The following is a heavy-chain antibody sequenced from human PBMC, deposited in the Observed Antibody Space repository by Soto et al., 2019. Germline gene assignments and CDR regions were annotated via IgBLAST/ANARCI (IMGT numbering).Heavy chain of an antibody. CDR3: ASSIAARGYWYFDL. V-gene: IGHV1-69*02. J-gene: IGHJ2*01. D-gene: IGHD6-6*01. CDR2: IIPILGIA. Sequence: QVQLVQSGAEVKKPGSSVKVSCKASGGTFSSYTISWVRQAPGQGLEWMGRIIPILGIANYAQKFQGRVTITAGKSTSTAYMELSSLRSEDTAVYYCASSIAARGYWYFDLWGRGTLVTVSS. CDR1: GGTFSSYT.